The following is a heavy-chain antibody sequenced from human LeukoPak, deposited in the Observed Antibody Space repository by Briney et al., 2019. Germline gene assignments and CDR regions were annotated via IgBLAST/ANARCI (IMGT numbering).Heavy chain of an antibody. CDR1: DGSISSSSYY. CDR3: ARTDSGRYSYFDY. CDR2: LLYTGET. V-gene: IGHV4-39*01. Sequence: SETLSLTCIVSDGSISSSSYYWGWIRQPPGKGLEWIGNLLYTGETFYNPSLNSRVTISVDTSKSQFSLRLSSVTAADTAAYYCARTDSGRYSYFDYWGQGTLVTVSS. D-gene: IGHD1-26*01. J-gene: IGHJ4*02.